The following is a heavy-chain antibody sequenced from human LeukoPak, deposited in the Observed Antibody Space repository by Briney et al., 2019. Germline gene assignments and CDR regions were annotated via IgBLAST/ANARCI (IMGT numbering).Heavy chain of an antibody. Sequence: ASVKVSCKASGGTFSSYAISWVRQAPGQGLEWMGGIIPIFGTANYAQKFQGRVTITTDESTGTAYMELSSLRSEDTAVYYCARGGDLRTYYMDVWGKGTTVTVSS. CDR3: ARGGDLRTYYMDV. CDR1: GGTFSSYA. J-gene: IGHJ6*03. V-gene: IGHV1-69*05. CDR2: IIPIFGTA.